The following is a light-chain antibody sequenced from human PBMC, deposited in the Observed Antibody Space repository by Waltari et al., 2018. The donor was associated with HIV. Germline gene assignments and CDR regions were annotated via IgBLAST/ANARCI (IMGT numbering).Light chain of an antibody. V-gene: IGLV2-23*02. CDR2: EVS. J-gene: IGLJ2*01. CDR1: SSDVGGYNL. CDR3: CAYAGSTTYVI. Sequence: QSALTQPASVSGSPGQSITISCTGTSSDVGGYNLVSWYQQHPGKAPKLMIYEVSKRPSGVSKRFSGSKACNTASLTISWLQAEDEADYYCCAYAGSTTYVIFGGGTKLTVL.